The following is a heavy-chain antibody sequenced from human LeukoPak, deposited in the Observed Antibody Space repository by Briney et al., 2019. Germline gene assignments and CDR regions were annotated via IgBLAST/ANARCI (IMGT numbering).Heavy chain of an antibody. CDR3: ARAVYDSSGYYFDY. CDR2: IYSAGST. CDR1: GFTVSSNY. D-gene: IGHD3-22*01. Sequence: GGSLRLSCAASGFTVSSNYMSWVRQAPGKGLEWVSVIYSAGSTYSSDSVTGRFTISRDNSKNTLYLQMNGLRAEDTAVYYCARAVYDSSGYYFDYWGQGTLVTVSS. J-gene: IGHJ4*02. V-gene: IGHV3-53*01.